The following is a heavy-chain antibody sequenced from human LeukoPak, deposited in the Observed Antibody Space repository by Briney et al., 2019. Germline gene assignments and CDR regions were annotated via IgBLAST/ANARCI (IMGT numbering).Heavy chain of an antibody. V-gene: IGHV3-7*01. J-gene: IGHJ4*02. D-gene: IGHD2-15*01. CDR2: IKQDGSEK. CDR1: GFTFSSYW. CDR3: ARDYRGYRAPYYFDY. Sequence: GGSLRLSCATSGFTFSSYWMSWVRQAPGKGLEWVANIKQDGSEKYYVDSVKGRFTISRDNAKNSLYLQMNSLRAEDTAVYYCARDYRGYRAPYYFDYWGQGTLVTVSS.